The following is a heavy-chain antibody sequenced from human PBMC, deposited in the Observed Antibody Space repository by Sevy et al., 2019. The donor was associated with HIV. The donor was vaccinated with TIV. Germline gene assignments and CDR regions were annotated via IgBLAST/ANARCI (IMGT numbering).Heavy chain of an antibody. CDR3: AGRIAVAAFDY. CDR1: GGSISSSSYY. D-gene: IGHD6-19*01. V-gene: IGHV4-61*02. Sequence: SETLSLTCTVSGGSISSSSYYWNWIRQPAGRGLEWIGRIYTSGSTNYNPSLKSRVTMSVDTSKNQFSLKLSSVTAADTAVYYCAGRIAVAAFDYWGQGNLVTVSS. J-gene: IGHJ4*02. CDR2: IYTSGST.